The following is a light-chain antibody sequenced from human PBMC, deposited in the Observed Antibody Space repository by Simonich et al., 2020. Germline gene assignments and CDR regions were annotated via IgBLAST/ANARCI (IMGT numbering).Light chain of an antibody. CDR2: KDS. Sequence: SYELTQPPSVSVSPGQTARITRSRNALPKQYAYWYQQQPGQAPVLVIYKDSERLSGIPERFSGSSSGTTVTLTISGVQAEDEADYYCQSADSSGTYVVFGGGTKLTVL. J-gene: IGLJ2*01. V-gene: IGLV3-25*03. CDR1: ALPKQY. CDR3: QSADSSGTYVV.